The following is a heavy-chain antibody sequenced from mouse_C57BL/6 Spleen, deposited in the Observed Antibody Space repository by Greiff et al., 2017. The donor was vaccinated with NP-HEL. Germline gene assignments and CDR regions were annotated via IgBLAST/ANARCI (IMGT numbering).Heavy chain of an antibody. J-gene: IGHJ3*01. CDR1: GFTFSDYG. V-gene: IGHV5-17*01. D-gene: IGHD3-3*01. CDR2: ISSGSSSI. CDR3: AREGLSWFDY. Sequence: EVQLVESGGGLVKPGGSLKLSCAASGFTFSDYGMHWVRQAPEKGLEWVAYISSGSSSIYYADTVKGRFTISRDNAKNTLFLQMNSLRSEDTAMYYYAREGLSWFDYWGQGTLVTVSA.